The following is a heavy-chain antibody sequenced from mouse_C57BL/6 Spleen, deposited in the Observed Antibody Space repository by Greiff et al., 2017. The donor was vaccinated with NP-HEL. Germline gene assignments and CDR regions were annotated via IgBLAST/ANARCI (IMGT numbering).Heavy chain of an antibody. J-gene: IGHJ4*01. V-gene: IGHV1-82*01. Sequence: QVQLQQSGPELVKPGASVKISCKASGYAFSSSWMNWVKQRPGKGLEWIGRIYPGDGDTNYNGKFKGKATLTADKSSSTAYMQLSSLTSEDSAVYFCAREKSPGSKGYYAMDYWGQGTSVTVSS. D-gene: IGHD1-1*01. CDR2: IYPGDGDT. CDR3: AREKSPGSKGYYAMDY. CDR1: GYAFSSSW.